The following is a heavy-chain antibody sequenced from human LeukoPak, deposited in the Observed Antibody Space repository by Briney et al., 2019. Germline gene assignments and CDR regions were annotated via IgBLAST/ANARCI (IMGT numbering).Heavy chain of an antibody. CDR2: ISSSSSSI. Sequence: PGGSLRLSCAASGFTVANAWMNWVRQAPGKGLEWVSFISSSSSSIYCADSIYCADSVKGRFTISRDNAKNSLYLQVNSLRAEDTAVYYCARSPTFRGWFDPWGQGTLVTVSS. D-gene: IGHD2/OR15-2a*01. J-gene: IGHJ5*02. V-gene: IGHV3-48*04. CDR3: ARSPTFRGWFDP. CDR1: GFTVANAW.